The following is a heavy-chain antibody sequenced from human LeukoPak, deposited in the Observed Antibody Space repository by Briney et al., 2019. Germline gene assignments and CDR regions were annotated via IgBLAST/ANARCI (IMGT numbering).Heavy chain of an antibody. V-gene: IGHV4-38-2*02. CDR2: ISSSGNT. CDR3: ARDLGYSGFDWAP. D-gene: IGHD5-12*01. J-gene: IGHJ5*02. CDR1: GYSISSGYY. Sequence: SETLSLTCSVSGYSISSGYYWGWIRQPPGKRLEWVGSISSSGNTYYNPTLKSRVTISVDTSKNQFSLSLTSVTAADAAVYYCARDLGYSGFDWAPWGQGTLVTVSS.